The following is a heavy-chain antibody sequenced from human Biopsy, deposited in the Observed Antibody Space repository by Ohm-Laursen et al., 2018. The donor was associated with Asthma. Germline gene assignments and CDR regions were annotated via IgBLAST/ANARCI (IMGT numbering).Heavy chain of an antibody. V-gene: IGHV1-69*13. J-gene: IGHJ3*02. CDR3: ARTYYDFLTGQVNDAFAM. CDR1: GDTFGSYA. CDR2: ISPIFGRV. Sequence: ASVKVSCKASGDTFGSYAISWVRQAPGQGLEWMGGISPIFGRVNYAQKFEGRATITADLFTRTAYMDLSSLRSEDTAVYYCARTYYDFLTGQVNDAFAMWGQGTMVTVSS. D-gene: IGHD3-9*01.